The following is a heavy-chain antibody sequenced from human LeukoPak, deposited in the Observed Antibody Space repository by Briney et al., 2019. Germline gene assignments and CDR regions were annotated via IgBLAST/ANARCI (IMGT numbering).Heavy chain of an antibody. Sequence: SETLSLTCAVYGGSFSGYCWSWIRQPPGKGLEWIGEINHSGSTNYNPSLKSRVTISVDTSKNQFSLKLSSVTAADTAVYYCARGRVTATSVTSYWGQGTLVTVYS. CDR2: INHSGST. J-gene: IGHJ4*02. D-gene: IGHD2-15*01. V-gene: IGHV4-34*01. CDR1: GGSFSGYC. CDR3: ARGRVTATSVTSY.